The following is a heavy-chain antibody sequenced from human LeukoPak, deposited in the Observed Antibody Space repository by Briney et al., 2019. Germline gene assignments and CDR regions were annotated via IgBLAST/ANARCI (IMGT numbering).Heavy chain of an antibody. D-gene: IGHD2-15*01. J-gene: IGHJ4*02. CDR2: ISSSSSYI. CDR1: GFTFSSYS. V-gene: IGHV3-21*01. CDR3: AREGGYCSGGSCYSDY. Sequence: GGSLRLSCAASGFTFSSYSMNWVRQAPGKGLEWVSSISSSSSYIYYADSVKGRFTISRDNAKNSLYLQMNSLRAEDTAVYYCAREGGYCSGGSCYSDYWGQGTLVTVSS.